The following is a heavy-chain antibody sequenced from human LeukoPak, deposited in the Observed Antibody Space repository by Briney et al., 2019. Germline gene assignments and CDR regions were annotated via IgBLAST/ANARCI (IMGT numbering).Heavy chain of an antibody. Sequence: GGSLRLSCAASGFTFTSYEMNWVRQAPGKGLEWVSYITISGSTIYYADSVKGRFTISRDNAKNSLFLQMNTLRAEDTAVYYCARATSFDYWGQGTLVTVSS. CDR2: ITISGSTI. J-gene: IGHJ4*02. CDR1: GFTFTSYE. CDR3: ARATSFDY. V-gene: IGHV3-48*03.